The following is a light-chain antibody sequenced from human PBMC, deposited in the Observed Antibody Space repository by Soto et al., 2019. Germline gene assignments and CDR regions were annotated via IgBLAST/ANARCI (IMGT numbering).Light chain of an antibody. Sequence: DILMTQSPESLAVSLGERATINFKSSHRILYSFIKKDYLAWYQQKPGQPPKLLIYWASTRDTGVPDRFSGSGSGTDFTLTINNLQAEDAAIYYCQQYHTTPQTFGQGTKVDI. CDR2: WAS. V-gene: IGKV4-1*01. J-gene: IGKJ1*01. CDR1: HRILYSFIKKDY. CDR3: QQYHTTPQT.